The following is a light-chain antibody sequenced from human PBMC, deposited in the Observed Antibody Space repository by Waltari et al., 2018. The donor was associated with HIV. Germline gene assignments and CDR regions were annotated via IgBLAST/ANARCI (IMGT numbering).Light chain of an antibody. CDR2: AAS. CDR3: QQSYSSLST. Sequence: DIQMTQSPSSLSASLGDRVTITCRASQSIDTYLNCYQQRPGEAPKRLIYAASNWQRGVPSAFSGRGSGTDFTLTISGLQPEDFATYFCQQSYSSLSTFGQGTKL. V-gene: IGKV1-39*01. J-gene: IGKJ2*01. CDR1: QSIDTY.